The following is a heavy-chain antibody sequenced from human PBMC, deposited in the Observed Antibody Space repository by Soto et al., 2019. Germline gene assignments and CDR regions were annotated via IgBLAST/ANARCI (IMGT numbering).Heavy chain of an antibody. CDR3: AAAYCSGGSCYREAFDP. CDR2: ISAYNGNT. J-gene: IGHJ5*02. V-gene: IGHV1-18*01. D-gene: IGHD2-15*01. CDR1: GYTFTSYG. Sequence: ASVKVSCKASGYTFTSYGISWVRQAPGQGLEWMGWISAYNGNTNYAQKLQGRVTMTTDTSTSTAYMELRSLRSDDTAGYYCAAAYCSGGSCYREAFDPWGQGTLVTVSS.